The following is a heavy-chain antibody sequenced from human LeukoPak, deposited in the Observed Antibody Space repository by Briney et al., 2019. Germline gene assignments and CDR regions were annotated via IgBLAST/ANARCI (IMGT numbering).Heavy chain of an antibody. V-gene: IGHV4-61*02. CDR1: GGSISSGSYY. Sequence: SETLSLTFTVSGGSISSGSYYWSWIRQPAGKGLEWIGRIYTSGSTNYNPSLKSRVTISVDTSKNQFSLKLSSVTAADTAVYYCAREPWEMYGSGSYYNGDAFDIWGQGTMVTVSS. J-gene: IGHJ3*02. CDR2: IYTSGST. CDR3: AREPWEMYGSGSYYNGDAFDI. D-gene: IGHD3-10*01.